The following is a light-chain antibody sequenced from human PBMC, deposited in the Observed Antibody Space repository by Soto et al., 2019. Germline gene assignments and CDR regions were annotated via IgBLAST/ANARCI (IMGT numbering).Light chain of an antibody. J-gene: IGKJ5*01. Sequence: EIVLTQSPATLSLSPGERGTLSCRTSQSFTSYLAWYQHKPGQAPRLLIYDTSNRATGIPARFSGSGSGTDFILTISSLEPEDFAIYYCQQRSNWITFGQGTRLEI. CDR3: QQRSNWIT. CDR1: QSFTSY. V-gene: IGKV3-11*01. CDR2: DTS.